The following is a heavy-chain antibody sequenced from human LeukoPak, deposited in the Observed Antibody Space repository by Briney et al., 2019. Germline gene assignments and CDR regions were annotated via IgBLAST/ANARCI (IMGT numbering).Heavy chain of an antibody. J-gene: IGHJ4*02. D-gene: IGHD3-16*01. Sequence: GGSLRLSCAASGLSLSTFAMSWVRQGPARGVEWVSSLRGNGETFYAESVKGRFTLSSDSSRNTVYLHLNNLKVEDTAMYYCARASWVSSTDAVRWGQGTLVTVSS. CDR3: ARASWVSSTDAVR. CDR1: GLSLSTFA. V-gene: IGHV3-23*01. CDR2: LRGNGET.